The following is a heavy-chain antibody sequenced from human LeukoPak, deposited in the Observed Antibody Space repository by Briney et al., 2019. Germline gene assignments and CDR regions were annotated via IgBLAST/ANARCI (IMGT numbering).Heavy chain of an antibody. V-gene: IGHV1-2*06. Sequence: ASVKVSCKASGYTFTEYYMRWVRQAPGQGLEWMGRINPNSGGTNYAQKFQGRVTMTRDTSISTAYMELSRLRSDDTAVYYCASLPTYYYDSSGYYTDYWGQGTLVTVSS. CDR3: ASLPTYYYDSSGYYTDY. CDR1: GYTFTEYY. CDR2: INPNSGGT. J-gene: IGHJ4*02. D-gene: IGHD3-22*01.